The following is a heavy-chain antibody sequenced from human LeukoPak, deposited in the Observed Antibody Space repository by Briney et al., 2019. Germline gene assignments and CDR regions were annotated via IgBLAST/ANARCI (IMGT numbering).Heavy chain of an antibody. CDR3: ARHVYDSSGYGAFDI. Sequence: ASETLSPTCTGSGGSISRYYWSWLRQPPGKGLEGIGYIYYSGSTNYNPSLKSRATISVGTSKNQFALKLSSVTAADTAVYYCARHVYDSSGYGAFDIWGQGTMVTVS. D-gene: IGHD3-22*01. CDR1: GGSISRYY. CDR2: IYYSGST. V-gene: IGHV4-59*08. J-gene: IGHJ3*02.